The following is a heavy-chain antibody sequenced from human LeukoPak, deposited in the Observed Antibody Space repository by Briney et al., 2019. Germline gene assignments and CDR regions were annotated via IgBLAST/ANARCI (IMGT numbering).Heavy chain of an antibody. D-gene: IGHD1-26*01. CDR3: ARDSGNGSWSVY. CDR2: ISAYNGRT. CDR1: GYTFTGYY. Sequence: ASVKVSCKASGYTFTGYYMHWVRQAPGQGLEWMGWISAYNGRTNYAQKFQVRFTMTTDTSTSTAYMELRSLRSDDTAVYYCARDSGNGSWSVYWGQGTLVTVSS. V-gene: IGHV1-18*04. J-gene: IGHJ4*02.